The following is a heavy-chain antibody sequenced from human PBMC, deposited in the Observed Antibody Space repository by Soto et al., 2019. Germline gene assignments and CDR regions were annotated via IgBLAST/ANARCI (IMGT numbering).Heavy chain of an antibody. CDR3: AKAPYYYDSSLPKPYYFDY. J-gene: IGHJ4*02. CDR1: GFTFSSYA. V-gene: IGHV3-23*01. CDR2: ISSSSSYI. Sequence: PGGSLRLSCAASGFTFSSYAMSWVRQAPGKGLEWVSAISSSSSYICYADSVKGRFTISRDNAKNSLYLQMNSLRAEDTAVYYCAKAPYYYDSSLPKPYYFDYWGQGTLVTVSS. D-gene: IGHD3-22*01.